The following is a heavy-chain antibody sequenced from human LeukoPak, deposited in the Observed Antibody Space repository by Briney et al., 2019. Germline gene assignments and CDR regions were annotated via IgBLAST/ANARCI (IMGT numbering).Heavy chain of an antibody. Sequence: SETLSLTCAVYGGSFSGYYWSWIRQPPGKGLEWIGEINHSGSTNYNPSLKSRVTISVDTSKNQFSLRLSSVTAADTAVYYCATSSGYKNHWGQGTLVTVSS. J-gene: IGHJ4*02. CDR2: INHSGST. D-gene: IGHD3-22*01. CDR3: ATSSGYKNH. CDR1: GGSFSGYY. V-gene: IGHV4-34*01.